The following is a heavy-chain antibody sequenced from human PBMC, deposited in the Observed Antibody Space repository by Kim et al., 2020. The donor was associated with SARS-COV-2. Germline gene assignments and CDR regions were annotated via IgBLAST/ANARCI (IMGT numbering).Heavy chain of an antibody. Sequence: SETLSLTCTVSGASITTYYWNWIRQTPGKGLQWIGYILDGGATVYNPSLESRVSISVDTSNNQVSLDLTSVTAADTALYYCARGRASGWYSPDYWGRGIL. CDR1: GASITTYY. V-gene: IGHV4-59*01. D-gene: IGHD6-19*01. CDR3: ARGRASGWYSPDY. CDR2: ILDGGAT. J-gene: IGHJ4*02.